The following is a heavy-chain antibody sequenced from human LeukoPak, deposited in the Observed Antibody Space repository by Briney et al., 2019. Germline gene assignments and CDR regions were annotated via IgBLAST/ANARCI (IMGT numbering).Heavy chain of an antibody. Sequence: PSETLSLTCTVSGGSISSYYWNWIRQPPGKGLEWIGYIHYSGSTNYNPSLKSRVTISVDTSKNQFSLKLTFVTAADTAVYYCARDIAANWFDSWGQGTLVTVSS. D-gene: IGHD2-15*01. CDR1: GGSISSYY. CDR2: IHYSGST. CDR3: ARDIAANWFDS. J-gene: IGHJ5*01. V-gene: IGHV4-59*01.